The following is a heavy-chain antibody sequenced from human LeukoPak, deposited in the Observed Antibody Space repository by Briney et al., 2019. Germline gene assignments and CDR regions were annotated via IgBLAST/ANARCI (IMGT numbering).Heavy chain of an antibody. D-gene: IGHD2-15*01. CDR2: IYPGDSNT. V-gene: IGHV5-51*01. CDR3: ARRGYCSGNSCYHYDS. J-gene: IGHJ4*02. Sequence: GESLKISCKSSGYRFISYWIGCVRQMPGKGPEWMGTIYPGDSNTRYSPSFQGQVTISVDKSIDTAYLQWSSLKASDSAIYYCARRGYCSGNSCYHYDSWGQGTLVTVSS. CDR1: GYRFISYW.